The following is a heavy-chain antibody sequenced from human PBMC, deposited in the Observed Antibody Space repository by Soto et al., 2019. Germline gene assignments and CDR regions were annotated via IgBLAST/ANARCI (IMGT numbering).Heavy chain of an antibody. D-gene: IGHD3-22*01. V-gene: IGHV3-7*04. Sequence: GGSLRLSCAASGFTFNTYWMSWVRQAPGKGLEWVANIKPDGSEKWYVDSVKGRFTISRDNAKNSLYLQMNSLRAEDTAVYFCARGDYYDTSGPFSDAFDIWGKETMVTVSS. CDR3: ARGDYYDTSGPFSDAFDI. J-gene: IGHJ3*02. CDR1: GFTFNTYW. CDR2: IKPDGSEK.